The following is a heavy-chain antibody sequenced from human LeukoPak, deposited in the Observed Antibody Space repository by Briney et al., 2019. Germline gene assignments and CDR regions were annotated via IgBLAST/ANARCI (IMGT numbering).Heavy chain of an antibody. V-gene: IGHV3-23*01. J-gene: IGHJ4*02. CDR3: AKDLRSTPRSGLDY. CDR2: ISGSGGST. CDR1: GFTFSSYA. D-gene: IGHD3-3*01. Sequence: GGSLRLSCAASGFTFSSYAMSWVRQAPGKGLEWVSGISGSGGSTYYADSVKGRFTISRDNSKNTLYLQMNSLRAEDTVVYYCAKDLRSTPRSGLDYWGQGTLVTVSS.